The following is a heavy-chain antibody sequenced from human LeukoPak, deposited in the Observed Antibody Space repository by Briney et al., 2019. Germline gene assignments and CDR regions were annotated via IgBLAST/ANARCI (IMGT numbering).Heavy chain of an antibody. CDR3: AKGTLPDY. V-gene: IGHV3-23*01. D-gene: IGHD2-15*01. CDR1: GFSFTTYV. J-gene: IGHJ4*02. Sequence: GGSLRLSCAASGFSFTTYVMTWVRQAPGKGLEWVSRVSDGGYYTYCADSVKGRFTISRDNSKNTLYLQMNSLRAEDTAVYYCAKGTLPDYWGQGTLVTVSS. CDR2: VSDGGYYT.